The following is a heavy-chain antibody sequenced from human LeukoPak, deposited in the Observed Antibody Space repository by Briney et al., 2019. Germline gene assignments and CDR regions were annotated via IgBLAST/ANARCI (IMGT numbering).Heavy chain of an antibody. Sequence: SETLSLTCAVSGVSFNDYYWSWVRQTPGKGLEWIGEINHSGYTNDSPSLKSRVTISTDTSRKQFSLNLRSVTVADTGIYYCTRMTTGHDYWGQGTLVTVSS. D-gene: IGHD4-17*01. V-gene: IGHV4-34*01. CDR3: TRMTTGHDY. CDR1: GVSFNDYY. J-gene: IGHJ4*02. CDR2: INHSGYT.